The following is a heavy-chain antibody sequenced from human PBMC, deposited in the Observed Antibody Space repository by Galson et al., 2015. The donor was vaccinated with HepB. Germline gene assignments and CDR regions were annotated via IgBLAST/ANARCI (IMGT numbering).Heavy chain of an antibody. V-gene: IGHV1-46*01. J-gene: IGHJ3*02. D-gene: IGHD4-23*01. CDR1: GYTFTSYY. CDR2: INPSGGST. CDR3: AREGDRGSRDYGGGEDAFDI. Sequence: SVKVSCKASGYTFTSYYMHWVRQAPGQGLEWMGIINPSGGSTSYAQKFRGRVTMTRDTSTSTVYMELSSLRSEDTAVYYCAREGDRGSRDYGGGEDAFDIWGQGTMVTVSS.